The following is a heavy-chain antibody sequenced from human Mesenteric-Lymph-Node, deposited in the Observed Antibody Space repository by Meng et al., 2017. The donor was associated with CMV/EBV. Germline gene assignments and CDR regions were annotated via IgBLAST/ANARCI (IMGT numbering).Heavy chain of an antibody. D-gene: IGHD6-19*01. Sequence: SETLSLTCTVSGGSISNKNYYWGWIRQPPGKGLEWIGSIYYSGRTYYNPSLKSRVTMSVDTSKNQFSLKLSSVTAADTAVYYCARDFTQWLVPYYSDYWGQGTLVTVSS. CDR3: ARDFTQWLVPYYSDY. J-gene: IGHJ4*02. V-gene: IGHV4-39*07. CDR1: GGSISNKNYY. CDR2: IYYSGRT.